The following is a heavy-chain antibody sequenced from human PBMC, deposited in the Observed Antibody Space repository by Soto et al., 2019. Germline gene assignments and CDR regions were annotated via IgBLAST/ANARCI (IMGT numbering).Heavy chain of an antibody. V-gene: IGHV1-18*01. D-gene: IGHD2-2*01. J-gene: IGHJ4*02. CDR2: ISAYNGNT. CDR3: ARGYCISTSCYVLFDY. CDR1: GYTFTSYG. Sequence: GASVKVSCKASGYTFTSYGISWVRQAPGQGLEWMGWISAYNGNTNYAQKLQGRVTMTTDTSTSTAYMELRSLRSDDTAVYYCARGYCISTSCYVLFDYWGQGTLVTVSS.